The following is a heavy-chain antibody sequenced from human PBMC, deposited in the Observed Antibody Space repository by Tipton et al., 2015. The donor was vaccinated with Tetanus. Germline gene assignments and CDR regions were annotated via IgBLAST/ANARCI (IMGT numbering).Heavy chain of an antibody. D-gene: IGHD3-3*01. J-gene: IGHJ4*02. V-gene: IGHV4-4*07. CDR2: ISNGNT. CDR3: ARANYDSSKKGPFDS. CDR1: RGPISSYY. Sequence: TLSLTCTVSRGPISSYYWSWIRQPAGEGLEWVGHISNGNTDYSTSLKSRVTLSVDLSKNQFSLQLRAVTAADTAVYYCARANYDSSKKGPFDSWGQGSLVIVSS.